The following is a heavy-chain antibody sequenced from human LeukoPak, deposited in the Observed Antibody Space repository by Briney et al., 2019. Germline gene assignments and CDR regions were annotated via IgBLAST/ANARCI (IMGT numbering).Heavy chain of an antibody. CDR2: ISWNSGRI. D-gene: IGHD6-13*01. CDR1: GFTFDDYA. V-gene: IGHV3-9*01. Sequence: GRSLRLSCAASGFTFDDYAMHWVRQVPGKGLEWVSGISWNSGRIAYADSVKGRFTISRDNAKNSLYLQMNSLRAEDTAVYYCARTLYSSSLSRPNWFDPWGQGTLVTVSS. CDR3: ARTLYSSSLSRPNWFDP. J-gene: IGHJ5*02.